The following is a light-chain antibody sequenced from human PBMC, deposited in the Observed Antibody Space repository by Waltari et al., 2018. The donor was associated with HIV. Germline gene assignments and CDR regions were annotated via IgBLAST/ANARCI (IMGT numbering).Light chain of an antibody. J-gene: IGKJ1*01. CDR2: AAS. CDR3: QQADTFPWT. Sequence: DIQMTQSPSLVSASVGERVTITCRASQDISSWLVWYQQKPGKAPKLLIYAASTLLSGVPSRFSGSGSGTDFTLTISSLQPEDSATYFCQQADTFPWTFGQETKVEIK. V-gene: IGKV1-12*01. CDR1: QDISSW.